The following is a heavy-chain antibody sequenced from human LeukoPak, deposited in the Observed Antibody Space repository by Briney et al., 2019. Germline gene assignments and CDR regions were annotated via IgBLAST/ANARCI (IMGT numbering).Heavy chain of an antibody. CDR2: IYWDDDK. CDR1: GFSLTTSGVG. Sequence: SGPTLVNPTQTLTLTCTFSGFSLTTSGVGVGWIRQPPGKALEWLAVIYWDDDKRYSPSLKSRLTITKDTSKNQVVLTMTNMDPVDTATYFCAHKDYYALGSLGDSFDHWGQGALVTVSS. J-gene: IGHJ4*02. V-gene: IGHV2-5*02. CDR3: AHKDYYALGSLGDSFDH. D-gene: IGHD3-10*01.